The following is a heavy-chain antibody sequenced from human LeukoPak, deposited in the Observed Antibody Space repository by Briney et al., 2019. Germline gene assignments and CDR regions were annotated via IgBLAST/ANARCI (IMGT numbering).Heavy chain of an antibody. Sequence: PSETLSLTCTVSGGSISSYYWSWIRQPAGKGLEWIGRFYTSGSTNYNPSLQSRVTMSVDTSKNQFSLKLSSVTTADTAVYYCARGAGKYYFHGMDVWGQGTTVTVSS. CDR3: ARGAGKYYFHGMDV. CDR1: GGSISSYY. V-gene: IGHV4-4*07. J-gene: IGHJ6*02. CDR2: FYTSGST.